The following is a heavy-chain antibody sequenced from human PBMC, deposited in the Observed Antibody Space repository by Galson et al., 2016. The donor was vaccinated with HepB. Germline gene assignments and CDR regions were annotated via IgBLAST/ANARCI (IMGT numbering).Heavy chain of an antibody. CDR1: GFTYDTYA. CDR3: SRVWVPSPGRYGMDV. D-gene: IGHD7-27*01. CDR2: ISWNGGVK. Sequence: SLRLSCAASGFTYDTYAMHWVRQPPGKGLEWVAGISWNGGVKAYAESVEGRFTISRDNANLVLTLQMNRLTFEDTAVYYCSRVWVPSPGRYGMDVWGKGTTVTVSS. J-gene: IGHJ6*04. V-gene: IGHV3-9*01.